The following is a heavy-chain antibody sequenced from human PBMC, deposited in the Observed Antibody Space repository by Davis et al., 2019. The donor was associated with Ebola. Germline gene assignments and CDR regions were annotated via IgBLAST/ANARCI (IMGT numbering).Heavy chain of an antibody. CDR2: ISGSGGST. J-gene: IGHJ4*02. V-gene: IGHV3-23*01. CDR3: AKDPYEYDSSGYLVDY. D-gene: IGHD3-22*01. CDR1: GFTFSSYA. Sequence: GESLKISCAASGFTFSSYAMSWVRQAPGKGLEWVSAISGSGGSTYYADSVKGRFTISGDNSKNTLYLQMNSLRAEDTAVYYCAKDPYEYDSSGYLVDYWGQGTLVTVSS.